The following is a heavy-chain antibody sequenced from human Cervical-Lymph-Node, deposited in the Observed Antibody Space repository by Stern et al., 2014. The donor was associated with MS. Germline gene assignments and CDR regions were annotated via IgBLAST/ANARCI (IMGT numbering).Heavy chain of an antibody. D-gene: IGHD5-24*01. J-gene: IGHJ4*02. Sequence: VQLLESGAEVKKPGSSGKVSCTASGGTFSSYAISWVRQAPGQVLAWIGGIIPIFGKANYAQKFQGRVTITADESTSTAYMELSSLRSEDTAVYYCARVPDGYNPYGFDYWGQGTLVTVSS. CDR2: IIPIFGKA. V-gene: IGHV1-69*01. CDR3: ARVPDGYNPYGFDY. CDR1: GGTFSSYA.